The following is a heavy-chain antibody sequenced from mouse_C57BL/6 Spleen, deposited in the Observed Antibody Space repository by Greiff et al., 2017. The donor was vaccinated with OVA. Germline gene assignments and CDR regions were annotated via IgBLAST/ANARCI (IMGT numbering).Heavy chain of an antibody. Sequence: QVQLQQPGAELVMPGASVKLSCKASGYTFTSYWMHWVKQRPGQGLEWIGEIDPSDSYTNYNQKFKGKSTLTVDKSSSTAYMQLSSLTSEDSAVYYCAMLRDYAMDYWGQGTSVTVSS. CDR3: AMLRDYAMDY. CDR1: GYTFTSYW. V-gene: IGHV1-69*01. CDR2: IDPSDSYT. J-gene: IGHJ4*01.